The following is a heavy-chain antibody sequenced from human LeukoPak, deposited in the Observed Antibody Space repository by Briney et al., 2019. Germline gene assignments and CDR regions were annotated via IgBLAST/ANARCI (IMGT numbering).Heavy chain of an antibody. CDR1: GGSISSYY. Sequence: SETLSLTCTVSGGSISSYYWSWIRQPPGKGLEWIGSIYYSGSTYYNPSLKSRVTISVDTSKNQFSLKLSSVTAADTAVYYCARDLGIVVVPAAIYAFDIWGQGTMVTVSS. CDR2: IYYSGST. J-gene: IGHJ3*02. V-gene: IGHV4-59*12. D-gene: IGHD2-2*03. CDR3: ARDLGIVVVPAAIYAFDI.